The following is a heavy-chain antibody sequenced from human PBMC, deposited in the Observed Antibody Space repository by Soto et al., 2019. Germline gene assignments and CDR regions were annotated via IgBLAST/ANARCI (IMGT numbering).Heavy chain of an antibody. CDR3: ARGMGQQQKYYYYYMDV. J-gene: IGHJ6*03. CDR1: GYTFTSYD. D-gene: IGHD6-13*01. Sequence: QVQLVQSGAEVKKPGASVKVSCKASGYTFTSYDINWVRQATGQGLEWMGWMNPNSGNIGYAQKFQGRVTMTRNTSISTAYMELSSLRSEDTAVYYCARGMGQQQKYYYYYMDVWGKGTTVTVSS. V-gene: IGHV1-8*01. CDR2: MNPNSGNI.